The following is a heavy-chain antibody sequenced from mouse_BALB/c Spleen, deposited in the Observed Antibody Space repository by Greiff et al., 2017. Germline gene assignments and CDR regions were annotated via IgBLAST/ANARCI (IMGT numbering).Heavy chain of an antibody. CDR3: ARGGTTAWAMDY. CDR1: GYAFTNYL. J-gene: IGHJ4*01. D-gene: IGHD1-2*01. Sequence: VQLQQSGAELVRPGTSVKVSCKASGYAFTNYLIEWVKQRPGQGLEWIGVINPGSGGTNYNEKFKGKATLTADKSSSTAYMQLSSLTSDDSAVYFCARGGTTAWAMDYWGQGTSGTVSS. V-gene: IGHV1-54*01. CDR2: INPGSGGT.